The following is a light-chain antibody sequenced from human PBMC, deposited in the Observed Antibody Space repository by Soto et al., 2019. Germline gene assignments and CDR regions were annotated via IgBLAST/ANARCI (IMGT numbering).Light chain of an antibody. J-gene: IGLJ2*01. CDR1: SSNIGSNY. CDR2: RNN. Sequence: QSVLTQPPSASGTPGQRVTISCSGSSSNIGSNYVYWYQQLPGAAPQLLIYRNNQRPSGVPDRFSGSKSDTSASLAINGLRPEDEADYYCTAWDDSLSGVVFGGGTKVTVL. CDR3: TAWDDSLSGVV. V-gene: IGLV1-47*01.